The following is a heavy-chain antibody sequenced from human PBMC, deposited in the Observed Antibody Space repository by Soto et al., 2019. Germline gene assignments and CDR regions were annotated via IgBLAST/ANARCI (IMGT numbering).Heavy chain of an antibody. D-gene: IGHD6-25*01. CDR3: ARDPASSMDV. CDR2: IWYDGSKK. Sequence: GGSLRLSCAAAGYRFSSHGMHWVRQAPGRGLEWVAAIWYDGSKKCYADSVKGRFIVSRDDSKNTLYLEMNSLRAEDTAVYYCARDPASSMDVWGQGTTVTVSS. J-gene: IGHJ6*01. V-gene: IGHV3-33*01. CDR1: GYRFSSHG.